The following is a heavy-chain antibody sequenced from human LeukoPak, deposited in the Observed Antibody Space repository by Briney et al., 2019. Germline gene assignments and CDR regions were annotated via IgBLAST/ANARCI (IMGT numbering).Heavy chain of an antibody. J-gene: IGHJ4*02. V-gene: IGHV3-53*01. CDR2: IYSGGST. Sequence: PGGSLRLSCAASGFTFSSYTMNWVRQAPGKGLEWVSVIYSGGSTYYADSVKGRFTISRDNSKNTLYLQMNSLRAEDTAVYYCARVSTTVNVFDYWAREPWSPSPQ. CDR3: ARVSTTVNVFDY. CDR1: GFTFSSYT. D-gene: IGHD2/OR15-2a*01.